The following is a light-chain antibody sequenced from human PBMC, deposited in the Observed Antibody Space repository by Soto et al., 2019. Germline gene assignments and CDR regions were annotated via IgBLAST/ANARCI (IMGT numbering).Light chain of an antibody. V-gene: IGLV1-40*01. CDR1: SSNIGAGYD. CDR2: GNS. Sequence: QSVLTQPPSVSGAPGQRVTISCTESSSNIGAGYDVHWYQQLPGTAPKLLIYGNSNRPSGVTDRFSGSKSGTSASLAITGLQAEDEADYYCQSYAISLRGWVFGGGTKLTVL. CDR3: QSYAISLRGWV. J-gene: IGLJ3*02.